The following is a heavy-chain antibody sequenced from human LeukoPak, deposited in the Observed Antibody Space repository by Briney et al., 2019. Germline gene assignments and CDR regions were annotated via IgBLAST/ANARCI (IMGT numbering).Heavy chain of an antibody. V-gene: IGHV3-53*01. J-gene: IGHJ4*02. CDR2: IYSGGST. D-gene: IGHD3-3*01. CDR3: AKDAYYDFWSGYSYKDY. CDR1: GFTVSSNY. Sequence: GGSLRLSCAASGFTVSSNYMSWVRQAPGKGLEWVSVIYSGGSTYYADSVKGRFTISRDNSKNTLYLQMNSLRAEDTAVYYCAKDAYYDFWSGYSYKDYWGQGTLVTVSS.